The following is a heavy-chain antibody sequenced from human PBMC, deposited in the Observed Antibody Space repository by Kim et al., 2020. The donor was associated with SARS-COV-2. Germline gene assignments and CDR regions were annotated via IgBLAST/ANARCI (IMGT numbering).Heavy chain of an antibody. CDR3: ARLPRLKVAAAGTPYYYYYYGMDV. CDR1: GGSFSGYY. V-gene: IGHV4-34*01. J-gene: IGHJ6*02. D-gene: IGHD6-13*01. Sequence: SETLSLTCAVYGGSFSGYYWSWIRQPPGKGLEWIGEINHSGSTNYNPSLKSRVTISVDTSKNQFSLKLSSVTAADTAVYYCARLPRLKVAAAGTPYYYYYYGMDVWGQGTTVTVSS. CDR2: INHSGST.